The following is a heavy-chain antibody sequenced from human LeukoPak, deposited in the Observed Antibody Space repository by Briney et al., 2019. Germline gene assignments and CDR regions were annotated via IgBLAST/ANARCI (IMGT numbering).Heavy chain of an antibody. J-gene: IGHJ4*02. Sequence: GGTLRLSCAASGFTFNSYGMTWVRQAPGKGLEWVSTISGSGGSTYYADSVKGRFTISRDNSKNTLYLQMNSLRAEDTAVYYCAKWLVVVTNFDYWGQGTLVTVSS. CDR3: AKWLVVVTNFDY. CDR2: ISGSGGST. D-gene: IGHD3-22*01. CDR1: GFTFNSYG. V-gene: IGHV3-23*01.